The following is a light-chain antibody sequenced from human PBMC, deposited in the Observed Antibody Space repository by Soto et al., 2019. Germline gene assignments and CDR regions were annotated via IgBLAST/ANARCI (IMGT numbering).Light chain of an antibody. V-gene: IGKV2-30*02. J-gene: IGKJ5*01. CDR3: MQGTHWPIT. CDR2: KVS. CDR1: XXXVHSDGIAY. Sequence: DVVMTQSPLSLPVTLGRPASIXXXXXXXXVHSDGIAYFSWFXXRQGRXXRXXIYKVSNRDSGVPARFSSSGSGTDLAMKISRVQAEDVGVYYCMQGTHWPITFGQGTRLEIK.